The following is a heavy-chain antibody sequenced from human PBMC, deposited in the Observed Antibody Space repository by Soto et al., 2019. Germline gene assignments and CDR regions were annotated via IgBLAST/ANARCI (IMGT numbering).Heavy chain of an antibody. J-gene: IGHJ6*03. CDR3: VSRVATDYYYYMDV. Sequence: SETLSLTCTVSGGSISSSSYYWGWIRQPPGKGLEWIGSIYYSGSTYYNPSLKSRVTISVDTSKNQFSLKLSSVTAADTAVYYCVSRVATDYYYYMDVRGKGTTVTVSS. CDR2: IYYSGST. D-gene: IGHD5-12*01. CDR1: GGSISSSSYY. V-gene: IGHV4-39*01.